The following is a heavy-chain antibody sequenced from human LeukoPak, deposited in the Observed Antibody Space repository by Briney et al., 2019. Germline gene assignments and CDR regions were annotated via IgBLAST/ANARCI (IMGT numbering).Heavy chain of an antibody. CDR1: GGSISSGGYY. Sequence: SETLSLTCTVSGGSISSGGYYWSWIRQHPGKGLEWIGYIYYSGSTYYNPSLKSRVTISVDTSKNQFSLKLSSVTAADTAVYYCARSKGITIFGVVRYLDYWGQGTLVTVSS. CDR2: IYYSGST. V-gene: IGHV4-31*03. CDR3: ARSKGITIFGVVRYLDY. D-gene: IGHD3-3*01. J-gene: IGHJ4*02.